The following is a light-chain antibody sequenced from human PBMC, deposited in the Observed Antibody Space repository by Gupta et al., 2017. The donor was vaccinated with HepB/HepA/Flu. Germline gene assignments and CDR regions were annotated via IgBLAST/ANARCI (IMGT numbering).Light chain of an antibody. V-gene: IGLV3-19*01. Sequence: SSELTQDPAVSVALGQTVRITCQGDSLRSYYASWYQQKPGQAPVLVIYGENSRPSGIPDRFSGSSAGNTASLTITGAQAEDEADYYCNSRDSSDNHVVFGGGTKLTVI. CDR3: NSRDSSDNHVV. CDR2: GEN. J-gene: IGLJ2*01. CDR1: SLRSYY.